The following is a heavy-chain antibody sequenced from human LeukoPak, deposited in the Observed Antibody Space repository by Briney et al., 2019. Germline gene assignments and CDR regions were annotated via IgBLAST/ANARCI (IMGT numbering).Heavy chain of an antibody. V-gene: IGHV1-69*05. J-gene: IGHJ6*03. D-gene: IGHD2-2*01. CDR1: GGTFSSYA. CDR3: ARAEVVPAAAYYYYYYMDV. CDR2: IIPIFGTA. Sequence: PLASVKVSCKASGGTFSSYAISWVRQAPGQGLEWMGGIIPIFGTANYAQKFQGRVTITTDESTSTAYMELSSLRSEDTAVYYCARAEVVPAAAYYYYYYMDVWGKGTTVTVSS.